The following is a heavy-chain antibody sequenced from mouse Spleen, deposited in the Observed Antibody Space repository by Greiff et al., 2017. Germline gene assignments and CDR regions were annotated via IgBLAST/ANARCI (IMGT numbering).Heavy chain of an antibody. J-gene: IGHJ4*01. D-gene: IGHD2-10*01. CDR2: ISSGSSTI. CDR3: ASPYYGNYAMDY. V-gene: IGHV5-17*01. CDR1: GFTFSDYG. Sequence: EVHLVESGGGLVKPGGSLKLSCAASGFTFSDYGMHWVRQAPEKGLEWVAYISSGSSTIYYADTVKGRFTISRDNAKNTLFLQMTSLRSEDTAMYYCASPYYGNYAMDYWGQGTSVTVSS.